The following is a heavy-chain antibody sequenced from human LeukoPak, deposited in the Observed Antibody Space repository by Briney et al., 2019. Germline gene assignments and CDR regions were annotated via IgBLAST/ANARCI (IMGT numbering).Heavy chain of an antibody. Sequence: GGSLRLSCAASGLTVSSNYMSWVRQTPGKGLEWVSTISSGGRTYYADSVKGRFTISRDNSKNTLYLQMNSLRAEDTAVYHCARVGVSGSYRYFDYWGQGILVTVSS. V-gene: IGHV3-53*01. D-gene: IGHD1-26*01. J-gene: IGHJ4*02. CDR1: GLTVSSNY. CDR2: ISSGGRT. CDR3: ARVGVSGSYRYFDY.